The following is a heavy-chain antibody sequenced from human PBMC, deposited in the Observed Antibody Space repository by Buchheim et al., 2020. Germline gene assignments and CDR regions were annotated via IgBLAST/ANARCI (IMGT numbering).Heavy chain of an antibody. J-gene: IGHJ4*02. Sequence: QVQLVQSGAEVKKPGASVKVSCKASGYTFTSYYVHWVRQAPGQGLEWMGIINPSGAGTSYSQKFQGRVTMTRDTSTSTVYKELSSLRSEDTAVYYCARDRGAAAGTSPGYWGQGTL. V-gene: IGHV1-46*01. D-gene: IGHD6-13*01. CDR1: GYTFTSYY. CDR2: INPSGAGT. CDR3: ARDRGAAAGTSPGY.